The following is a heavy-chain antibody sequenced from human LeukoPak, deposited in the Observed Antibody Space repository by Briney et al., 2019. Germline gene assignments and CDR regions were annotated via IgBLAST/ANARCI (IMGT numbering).Heavy chain of an antibody. CDR3: AKTKGLYSGSYGVDY. CDR1: GFTFSSYA. V-gene: IGHV3-23*01. CDR2: ISGSGGST. J-gene: IGHJ4*02. D-gene: IGHD1-26*01. Sequence: GGSLRLSCAASGFTFSSYAMSWVRQAPGKGLEWVSAISGSGGSTYYADSVKGRFTISRDNSKNTLYLQMNSLRAEDTAVYYCAKTKGLYSGSYGVDYWGQGTLVTVSS.